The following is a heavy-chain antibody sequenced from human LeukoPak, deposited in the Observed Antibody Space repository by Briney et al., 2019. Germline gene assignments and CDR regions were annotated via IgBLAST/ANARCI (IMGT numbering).Heavy chain of an antibody. CDR1: GFTFSSYS. J-gene: IGHJ5*02. CDR3: ARDTRGDSYNWFDP. V-gene: IGHV3-21*01. CDR2: ISSSSSYI. D-gene: IGHD3-10*01. Sequence: KTGGSLRLSCAASGFTFSSYSMNWVRQAPGKGLEWVSSISSSSSYIYYADSVKGRFTISRDNAKNSLYLQMNSLRAEDTAVYYCARDTRGDSYNWFDPWGQGTLVTVSS.